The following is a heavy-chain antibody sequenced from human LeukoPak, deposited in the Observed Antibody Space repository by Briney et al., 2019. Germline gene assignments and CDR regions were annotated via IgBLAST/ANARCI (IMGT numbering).Heavy chain of an antibody. CDR3: ARQRCSGGSCYENDVFDI. CDR2: IYPGDSDT. J-gene: IGHJ3*02. V-gene: IGHV5-51*01. CDR1: GYSFTSYW. D-gene: IGHD2-15*01. Sequence: GESLKITCKGSGYSFTSYWIGWVRQMPGKGLEWMGIIYPGDSDTRYRPSFQGRVTISADKSITTAYLQWSSLKASDTAMYYCARQRCSGGSCYENDVFDIWGQGTMVTVSS.